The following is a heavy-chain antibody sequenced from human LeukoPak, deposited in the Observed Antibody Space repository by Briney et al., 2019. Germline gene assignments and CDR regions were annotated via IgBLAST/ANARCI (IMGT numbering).Heavy chain of an antibody. D-gene: IGHD2-2*01. CDR2: INPNSGGT. V-gene: IGHV1-2*02. Sequence: ASVKVSCKASGYTFTGYYMHWVRQAPGQGLEWMGWINPNSGGTNYAQEFQGRVTMTRDTSISTAYMELSRLRSDDAAVYYCARVEVVPAAKFDYWGQGTLVTVSS. CDR1: GYTFTGYY. CDR3: ARVEVVPAAKFDY. J-gene: IGHJ4*02.